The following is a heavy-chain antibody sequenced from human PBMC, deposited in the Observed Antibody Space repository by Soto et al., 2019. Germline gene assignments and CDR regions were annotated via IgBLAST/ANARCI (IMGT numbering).Heavy chain of an antibody. CDR2: ISYDGSSK. J-gene: IGHJ4*02. CDR3: AREDY. CDR1: GFTFSSYA. V-gene: IGHV3-30-3*01. Sequence: QVQLVESGGGVVQPGRSLRLSCAASGFTFSSYAMYWVRQAPGEGLEWVAVISYDGSSKYYADSVKGRFTISRDNSKNTLYLQMNSLRAEDTAVYYCAREDYWGQGTLVTVSS.